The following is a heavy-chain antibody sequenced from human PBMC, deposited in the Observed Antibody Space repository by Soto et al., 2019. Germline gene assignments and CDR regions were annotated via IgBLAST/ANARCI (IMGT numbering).Heavy chain of an antibody. CDR2: IYHSGST. J-gene: IGHJ4*02. D-gene: IGHD6-19*01. CDR1: GDCISSGIDY. V-gene: IGHV4-31*03. Sequence: SETLSLTCTVSGDCISSGIDYWGWIRHHPGKGLELIGHIYHSGSTYYNPSLKSRVTISVDTSKNQFSLKLSSVTAADTAVYFCARQYSSGWYQYFDYWGQGALLTVSS. CDR3: ARQYSSGWYQYFDY.